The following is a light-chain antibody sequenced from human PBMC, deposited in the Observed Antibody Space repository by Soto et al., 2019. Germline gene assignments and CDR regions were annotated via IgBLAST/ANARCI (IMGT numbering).Light chain of an antibody. CDR1: SSKIGTYT. CDR3: AAWDDSLNGWV. CDR2: STN. V-gene: IGLV1-44*01. J-gene: IGLJ3*02. Sequence: QSVLTQPPSASGTPGQRVTISCSGSSSKIGTYTANWYQQLPGTAPRLLIYSTNQRPSRVPDRFSGSRSGTSASLAISGLQSDDEADYYCAAWDDSLNGWVFGGGTKLTVL.